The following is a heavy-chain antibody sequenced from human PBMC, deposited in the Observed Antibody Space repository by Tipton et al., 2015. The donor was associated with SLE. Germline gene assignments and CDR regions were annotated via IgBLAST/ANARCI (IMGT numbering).Heavy chain of an antibody. CDR2: IYYSGST. D-gene: IGHD5-12*01. V-gene: IGHV4-38-2*01. CDR3: ARQVASFDY. CDR1: GYSITHDHN. J-gene: IGHJ4*02. Sequence: TLSLTCAVSGYSITHDHNWGWIRQPPGKGLEWVGSIYYSGSTNYNPSLKSRVTISVDTSKNQFSLKLNSVTASDTAVYYCARQVASFDYWGQGTLVTVSS.